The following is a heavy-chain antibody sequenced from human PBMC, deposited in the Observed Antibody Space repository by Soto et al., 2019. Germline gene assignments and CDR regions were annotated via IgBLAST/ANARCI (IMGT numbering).Heavy chain of an antibody. CDR3: ASTAKPELYSSGWAEY. CDR2: ISSSSSYI. CDR1: GFTFSSYS. J-gene: IGHJ4*02. Sequence: GESLKISCAASGFTFSSYSMNWVRQAPGKGLEWVSSISSSSSYIYYADSVKGRFTISRDNAKNSLYLQMNSLRAEDTAVYYCASTAKPELYSSGWAEYWGQGTLVTVSS. V-gene: IGHV3-21*01. D-gene: IGHD6-19*01.